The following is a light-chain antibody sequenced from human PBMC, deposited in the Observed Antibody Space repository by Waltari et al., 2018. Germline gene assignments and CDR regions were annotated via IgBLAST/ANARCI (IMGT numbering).Light chain of an antibody. Sequence: DIQMTQSPSPLSAFVGDRVTLTCRSSQIISIYLNWYQQKPGKAPNLLIYAASSLQSGVPSRFSGSGSGTDFTLTISSLQPEDFATYYCQQSYSTPSITFGQGTRLEIK. J-gene: IGKJ5*01. CDR1: QIISIY. CDR3: QQSYSTPSIT. CDR2: AAS. V-gene: IGKV1-39*01.